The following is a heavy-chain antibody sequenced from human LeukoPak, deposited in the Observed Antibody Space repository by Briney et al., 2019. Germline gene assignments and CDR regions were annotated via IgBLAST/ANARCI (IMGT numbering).Heavy chain of an antibody. CDR3: AREGYDFWSVY. CDR2: ISSTSSYI. D-gene: IGHD3-3*01. J-gene: IGHJ4*02. CDR1: GFTFSSYS. Sequence: GGSLRLSCAASGFTFSSYSMNWVRQAPGKGLEWVSSISSTSSYIYYADSVKGRFTISRDNAKSSLYLQMNSLRAEDTAVYYCAREGYDFWSVYWGQGTLVTVSS. V-gene: IGHV3-21*01.